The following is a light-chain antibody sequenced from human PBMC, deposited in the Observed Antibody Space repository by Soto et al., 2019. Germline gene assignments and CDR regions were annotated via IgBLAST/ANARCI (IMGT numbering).Light chain of an antibody. CDR2: DAS. CDR1: QSVSSY. J-gene: IGKJ4*01. V-gene: IGKV3-11*01. Sequence: EIVLTQSPATLSLSPGERATLSCRASQSVSSYLAWYQQKPGQAPRLLIYDASNRATGIPDWFSGSGSGTDFTLTISSLEPEDSAVYYCQQRSNWPPVTFGGGTKVEIK. CDR3: QQRSNWPPVT.